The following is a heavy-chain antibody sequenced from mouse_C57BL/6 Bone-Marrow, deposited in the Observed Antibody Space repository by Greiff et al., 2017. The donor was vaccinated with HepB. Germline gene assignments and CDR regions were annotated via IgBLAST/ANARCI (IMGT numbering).Heavy chain of an antibody. V-gene: IGHV1-64*01. D-gene: IGHD2-3*01. CDR2: IHPNSGST. J-gene: IGHJ4*01. CDR3: ARGRGFYEGAMGY. Sequence: QVHVKQPGAELVKPGASVKLSCKASGYTFTSYWMPWVKQRPGQGLEWIGMIHPNSGSTNYNEKFKSKATLTVDRSSSTAYMQLSSLTSEDSAVYDYARGRGFYEGAMGYWGQGTSVTVSS. CDR1: GYTFTSYW.